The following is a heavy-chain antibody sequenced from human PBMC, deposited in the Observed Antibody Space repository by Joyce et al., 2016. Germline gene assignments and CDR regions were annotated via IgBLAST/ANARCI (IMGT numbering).Heavy chain of an antibody. CDR1: GASISDANW. CDR2: ILHSGAT. D-gene: IGHD1-26*01. CDR3: ARTEVTGIDYYFDL. J-gene: IGHJ2*01. V-gene: IGHV4-4*02. Sequence: QVQLQESGPGLVKPSGTLSLFCTVSGASISDANWWTWVRQSPGKRLEWIGDILHSGATHYNPSLKRRVTISRDKAMNQFSLEVTSLTAADTAVYYCARTEVTGIDYYFDLWGHGTLVTVSS.